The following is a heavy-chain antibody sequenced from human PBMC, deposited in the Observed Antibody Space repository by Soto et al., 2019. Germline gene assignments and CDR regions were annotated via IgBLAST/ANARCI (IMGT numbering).Heavy chain of an antibody. CDR2: IYYSGST. D-gene: IGHD1-26*01. J-gene: IGHJ3*02. CDR1: GGSVSSGSYY. Sequence: QVQLQESGPGLVKPSETLSLTCTVSGGSVSSGSYYWSWIRQPPGKGLEWIGNIYYSGSTNYNPALKSRVTISVDTSKNQFSLKLSSVTAADTAVYYCARDGGSYFSAFDIWGQGTMVTVSS. V-gene: IGHV4-61*01. CDR3: ARDGGSYFSAFDI.